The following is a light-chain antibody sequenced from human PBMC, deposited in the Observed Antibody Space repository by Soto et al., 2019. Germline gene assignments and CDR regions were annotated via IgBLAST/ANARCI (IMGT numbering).Light chain of an antibody. CDR1: QGIYSR. V-gene: IGKV1D-12*01. CDR3: QQTDDFPLT. Sequence: DIQMTQSPSSVSPSVGDTVTITCRASQGIYSRLAWYKQKPGKAPELLIYATSTLQNGVPSRFSGSGFGTDFTLSISSLKPEDSASYFCQQTDDFPLTFGGGTKVDIK. CDR2: ATS. J-gene: IGKJ4*01.